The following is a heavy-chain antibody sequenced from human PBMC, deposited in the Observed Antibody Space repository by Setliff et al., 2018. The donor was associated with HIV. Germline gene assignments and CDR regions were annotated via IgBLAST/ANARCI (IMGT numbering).Heavy chain of an antibody. CDR3: ARSVHSLYGDYATYFDP. CDR2: IIPTFTRA. Sequence: VASVKVSCKASGGTFGRFGISWVRQAPGQGLEWMGGIIPTFTRANYAQKFQARVIITTDKSTSTAFMGLTSLTSEDTAVYYCARSVHSLYGDYATYFDPWGQGTQVTVSS. J-gene: IGHJ5*02. D-gene: IGHD4-17*01. V-gene: IGHV1-69*05. CDR1: GGTFGRFG.